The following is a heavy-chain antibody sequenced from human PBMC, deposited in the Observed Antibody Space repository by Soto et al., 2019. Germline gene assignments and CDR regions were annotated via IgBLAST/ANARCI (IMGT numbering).Heavy chain of an antibody. CDR1: GFTFSSYA. Sequence: HPGGSLRLSCAASGFTFSSYAMHWVRQAPGKGLEWVAVISYDGSNKYYADSVKGRFTISRDNSKNTLYLQMNSLRAEDTAVYYCAREPYSSSWSLIDYWGQGTLVTV. J-gene: IGHJ4*02. D-gene: IGHD6-13*01. CDR3: AREPYSSSWSLIDY. V-gene: IGHV3-30-3*01. CDR2: ISYDGSNK.